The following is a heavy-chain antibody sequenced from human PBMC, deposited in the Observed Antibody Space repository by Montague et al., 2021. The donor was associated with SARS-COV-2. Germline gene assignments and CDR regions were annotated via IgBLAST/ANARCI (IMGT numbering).Heavy chain of an antibody. CDR3: ARGYDFWSGGYYYYYGMDV. V-gene: IGHV3-21*01. CDR2: ISSSSSYI. Sequence: SLRLSCAASGFTFSSYSMNWVRQAPGKGLEWVSSISSSSSYIYYADSVKGRFTISRDNAKNSPYLQMNSLRAEDTAVYYCARGYDFWSGGYYYYYGMDVWGQGTTVTVSS. D-gene: IGHD3-3*01. J-gene: IGHJ6*02. CDR1: GFTFSSYS.